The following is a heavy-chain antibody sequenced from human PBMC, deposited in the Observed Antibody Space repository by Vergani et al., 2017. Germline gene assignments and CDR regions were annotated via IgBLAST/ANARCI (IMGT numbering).Heavy chain of an antibody. D-gene: IGHD3-10*01. CDR3: ARESRDYGSGGYSHGMDV. V-gene: IGHV1-18*04. CDR2: ISAYNGNT. CDR1: GYTFTSYG. Sequence: QVQMVQSGAEVKTPGASVKVSCKASGYTFTSYGISWVRQAPGQGLEWMGWISAYNGNTNYAQKLQGRVTMTTVTSTSTAYMELRSLRSDDTAVYYCARESRDYGSGGYSHGMDVWGQGTTVTVSS. J-gene: IGHJ6*02.